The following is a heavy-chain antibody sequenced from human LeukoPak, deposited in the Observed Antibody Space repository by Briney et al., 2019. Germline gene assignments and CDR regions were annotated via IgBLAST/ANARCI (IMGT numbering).Heavy chain of an antibody. Sequence: GGSLRLSCAASGFTFSSYGMHWVRQAPCKGQEWVAVISYDGSNKYYADSVKGRFTISRDNSKNTLYLQMNSLRAEDTAVYYCARDPMVRDITNFDYWGQGTLVTVSS. V-gene: IGHV3-30*03. D-gene: IGHD3-10*01. CDR2: ISYDGSNK. CDR3: ARDPMVRDITNFDY. CDR1: GFTFSSYG. J-gene: IGHJ4*02.